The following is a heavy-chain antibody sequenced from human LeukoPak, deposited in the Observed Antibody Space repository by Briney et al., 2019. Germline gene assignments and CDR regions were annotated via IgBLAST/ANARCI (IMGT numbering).Heavy chain of an antibody. CDR2: LTTDGRST. CDR1: GFTFSNFA. D-gene: IGHD6-19*01. Sequence: GGSLRLSCVASGFTFSNFAMHWVRQGPGKGLEYVSGLTTDGRSTYYADSVKDRFIISRDNSKNTVYLQLGSLRPEDLAVYYCARESSGWDLGIQLGAFDIWGHGTMVIVSS. V-gene: IGHV3-64*02. CDR3: ARESSGWDLGIQLGAFDI. J-gene: IGHJ3*02.